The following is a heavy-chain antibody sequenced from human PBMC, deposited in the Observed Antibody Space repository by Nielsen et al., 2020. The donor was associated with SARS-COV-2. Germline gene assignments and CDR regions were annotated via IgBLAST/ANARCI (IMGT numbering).Heavy chain of an antibody. CDR3: AREGSDYGTGFDY. D-gene: IGHD4-17*01. J-gene: IGHJ4*02. Sequence: GESLKISCAASGFTFSSYGMHWVRQAPGKGLEWVAVISYDGSNKYYADSVKGRFTISRDNSKNTLYLQMNSLRAEDTAVYYCAREGSDYGTGFDYWGQGTLVTVSS. CDR1: GFTFSSYG. V-gene: IGHV3-30*03. CDR2: ISYDGSNK.